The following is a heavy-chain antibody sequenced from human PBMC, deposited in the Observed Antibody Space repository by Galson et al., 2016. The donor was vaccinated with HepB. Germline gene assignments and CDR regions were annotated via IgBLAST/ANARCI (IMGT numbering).Heavy chain of an antibody. CDR3: VKDRGIAVAGDYAMDV. D-gene: IGHD6-19*01. J-gene: IGHJ6*02. CDR1: GFTFDDYA. CDR2: ISWNSGRI. Sequence: SLRLSCAVSGFTFDDYAMHWVRQAPGKGLEWVSGISWNSGRIVYADPVKGRFTISRDNAKNSLYLQMNRLGGEDTAFYYCVKDRGIAVAGDYAMDVWGQGTTVTVSS. V-gene: IGHV3-9*01.